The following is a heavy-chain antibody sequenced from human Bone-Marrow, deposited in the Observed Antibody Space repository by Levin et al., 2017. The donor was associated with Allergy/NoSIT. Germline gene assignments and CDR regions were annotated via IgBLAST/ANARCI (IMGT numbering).Heavy chain of an antibody. CDR3: AKDAGAYGSDAFDI. CDR1: GFTFDDYA. V-gene: IGHV3-9*01. D-gene: IGHD2-21*01. CDR2: ISWNSGSI. Sequence: GGSLRLSCAASGFTFDDYAMHWVRQAPGKGLEWVSGISWNSGSIGYADSVKGRFTISRDNAKNSLYLQMNSLRAEDTALYYCAKDAGAYGSDAFDIWGQGTMVTVSS. J-gene: IGHJ3*02.